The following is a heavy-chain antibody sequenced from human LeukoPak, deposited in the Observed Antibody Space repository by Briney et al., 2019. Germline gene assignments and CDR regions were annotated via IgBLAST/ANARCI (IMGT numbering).Heavy chain of an antibody. CDR1: GYSFTSYW. D-gene: IGHD4-11*01. V-gene: IGHV5-51*01. CDR2: IYPGDSDT. J-gene: IGHJ4*02. Sequence: GESLKIPCKGSGYSFTSYWIGWVRQMPGKGLEWMGIIYPGDSDTRYSPSFQGQVTISADKSISTAYLQWSSLKASDTAMYYCARQWFDSNYYFDYWGQGTLVTVSS. CDR3: ARQWFDSNYYFDY.